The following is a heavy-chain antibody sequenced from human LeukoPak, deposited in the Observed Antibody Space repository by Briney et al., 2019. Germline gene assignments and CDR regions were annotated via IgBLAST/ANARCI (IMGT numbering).Heavy chain of an antibody. CDR3: ARPRLEYCSGGSCFDAFDI. Sequence: GGSLRLSCAASRFTFSSYAMNWVRQAPGKGLEWVSAIIGSGSTPYYADSVKGRFTISRDNSKNTLFLQMNSLTAEDTAIYSCARPRLEYCSGGSCFDAFDIWGQGTMVTVSS. J-gene: IGHJ3*02. V-gene: IGHV3-23*01. D-gene: IGHD2-15*01. CDR1: RFTFSSYA. CDR2: IIGSGSTP.